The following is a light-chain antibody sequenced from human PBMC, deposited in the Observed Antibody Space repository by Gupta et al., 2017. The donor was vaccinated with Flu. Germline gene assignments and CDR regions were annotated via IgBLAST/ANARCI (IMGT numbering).Light chain of an antibody. CDR1: QSVRGNY. CDR2: GAS. V-gene: IGKV3-20*01. J-gene: IGKJ5*01. Sequence: EIFVTQSPGTLSLSPGERATLSCRASQSVRGNYLAWYQQKPGQAPRLLIYGASSRATGIPDRFSGSGSGADLSLIIKRLEPEDFAVYYWHHYSSSITFGQGTQVDIK. CDR3: HHYSSSIT.